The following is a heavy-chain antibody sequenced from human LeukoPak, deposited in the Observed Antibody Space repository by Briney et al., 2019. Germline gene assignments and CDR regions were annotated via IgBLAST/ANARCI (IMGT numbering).Heavy chain of an antibody. J-gene: IGHJ4*02. V-gene: IGHV4-30-4*01. CDR1: GGSISSGDYY. Sequence: SSETLSLTCTVSGGSISSGDYYWSWIRQPPGKGLEWIGYIYYSGSTYYNPSLKSRVTISVDTSKNQFSLKLSSVTAADTAVYYCARESDYGDYVAFDYWGQGTLVTVSS. CDR3: ARESDYGDYVAFDY. CDR2: IYYSGST. D-gene: IGHD4-17*01.